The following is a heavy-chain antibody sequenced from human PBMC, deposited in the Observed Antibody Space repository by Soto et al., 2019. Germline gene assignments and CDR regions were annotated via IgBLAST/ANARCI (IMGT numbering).Heavy chain of an antibody. V-gene: IGHV5-51*01. CDR1: GYSFTSYW. CDR2: IYPGDSDT. CDR3: ARLEWELHPTSAFDI. D-gene: IGHD1-26*01. J-gene: IGHJ3*02. Sequence: PGESLKISCKGSGYSFTSYWIGWVRQMPGKGLEWMGIIYPGDSDTRYSPSFQGQVTISADKSISTAYLQWSSLKASDTAMYYCARLEWELHPTSAFDIWGQGTMVTVSS.